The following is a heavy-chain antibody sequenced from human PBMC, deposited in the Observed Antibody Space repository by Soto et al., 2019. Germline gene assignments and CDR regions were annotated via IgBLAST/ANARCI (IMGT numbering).Heavy chain of an antibody. Sequence: PXGSQRLSCTAAGFTLDDCASNCVRQAPGKGLEWVGFLRSKAYGGTSEYAASVKGRFTISRDDSKSIAYLQMNSLKTEDTAVYYCTRDEGLGNFDYWGQGPLVTVSS. D-gene: IGHD3-9*01. CDR3: TRDEGLGNFDY. CDR2: LRSKAYGGTS. J-gene: IGHJ4*01. V-gene: IGHV3-49*04. CDR1: GFTLDDCA.